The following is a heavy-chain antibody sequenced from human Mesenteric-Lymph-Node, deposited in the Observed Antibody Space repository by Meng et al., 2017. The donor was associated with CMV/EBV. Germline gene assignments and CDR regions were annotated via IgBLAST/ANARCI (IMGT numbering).Heavy chain of an antibody. CDR1: GYIFNNYW. V-gene: IGHV5-51*01. D-gene: IGHD3-10*01. CDR3: ARVIYDDSGVSYYLDH. CDR2: IYPGDSET. J-gene: IGHJ4*02. Sequence: GGSLRLSCKGSGYIFNNYWIAWVRQMPGKGLEWMGIIYPGDSETRYSPSFQGQVTISRDNAKNSLYLQMDSLRAEDTAIYYCARVIYDDSGVSYYLDHWGQGTLVTVSP.